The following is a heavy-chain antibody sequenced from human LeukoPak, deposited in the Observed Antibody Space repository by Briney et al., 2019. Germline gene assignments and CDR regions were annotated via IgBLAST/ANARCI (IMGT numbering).Heavy chain of an antibody. CDR3: ARFVAAVAGTFDY. CDR2: IYYSGST. D-gene: IGHD6-19*01. J-gene: IGHJ4*02. CDR1: GGSISSYY. Sequence: SETLSLTCTVSGGSISSYYWSWIRQPPGQGLEWIGYIYYSGSTNYNPSLKSRVTISVDTSKNQFSLKLRSVTAPDTAVYYCARFVAAVAGTFDYWGEGTLVTVSS. V-gene: IGHV4-59*01.